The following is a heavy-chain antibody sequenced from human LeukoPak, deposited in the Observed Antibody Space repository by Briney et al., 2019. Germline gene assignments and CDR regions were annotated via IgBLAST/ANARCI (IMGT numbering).Heavy chain of an antibody. CDR2: ISTNTTTI. CDR3: VRVGTSFDI. D-gene: IGHD7-27*01. CDR1: GFTFSSYE. V-gene: IGHV3-48*01. Sequence: GGSLRLSCAASGFTFSSYEMNWVRQAPGKGLEWVSYISTNTTTIYYADSVKGRFTISRDNAKNSLYLQMNSLRVEDTAVYYCVRVGTSFDIWGQGTMVTVSS. J-gene: IGHJ3*02.